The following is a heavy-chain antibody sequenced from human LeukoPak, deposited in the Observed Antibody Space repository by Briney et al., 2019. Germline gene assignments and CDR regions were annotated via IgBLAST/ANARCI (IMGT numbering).Heavy chain of an antibody. D-gene: IGHD3-16*01. V-gene: IGHV4-34*01. CDR3: ASINRGLAVLWGLGPVGY. J-gene: IGHJ4*02. CDR2: IDHSGST. CDR1: GGSFSGYY. Sequence: SETLSLTCAVYGGSFSGYYWSWIRQPPGKGLEWIGEIDHSGSTNNNPSLKSRVTISVDTSKNQFSLKLSSVTAADTAVYYCASINRGLAVLWGLGPVGYWGQGTLVTVSS.